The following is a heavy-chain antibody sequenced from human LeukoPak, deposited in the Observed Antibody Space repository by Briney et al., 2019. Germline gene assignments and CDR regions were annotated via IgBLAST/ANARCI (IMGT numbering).Heavy chain of an antibody. Sequence: GGSLRLSCAASGFAFSSYGMHWVRQAPGEGLECMAVISYDGSSIYYIDSVKGRFTISRENAKNSLYLQMNSLRAGDTAVYYCARGFRGYNYEFDYWGQGTLVTVSS. D-gene: IGHD5-18*01. CDR3: ARGFRGYNYEFDY. V-gene: IGHV3-30*03. CDR1: GFAFSSYG. J-gene: IGHJ4*02. CDR2: ISYDGSSI.